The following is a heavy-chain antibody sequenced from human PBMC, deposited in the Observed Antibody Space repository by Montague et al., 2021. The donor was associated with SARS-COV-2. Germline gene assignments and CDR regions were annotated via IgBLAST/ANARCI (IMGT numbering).Heavy chain of an antibody. D-gene: IGHD3-10*01. J-gene: IGHJ6*02. V-gene: IGHV4-61*02. CDR2: IYTSGST. Sequence: TLSLTCTVSGGSISSGSYYWSWIRQPAGKGLEWIGRIYTSGSTNYNPSLKSRVTISVDTSKNQFSQRLSSVTAADTAVYYCARVGVGTMVRGVIPAYYYYGMDVWGQGTTVTVSS. CDR3: ARVGVGTMVRGVIPAYYYYGMDV. CDR1: GGSISSGSYY.